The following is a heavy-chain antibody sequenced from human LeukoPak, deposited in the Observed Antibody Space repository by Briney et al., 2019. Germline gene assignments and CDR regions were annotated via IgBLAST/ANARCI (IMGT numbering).Heavy chain of an antibody. CDR1: GYTFYNYA. CDR2: ISHDGAST. CDR3: ARDGNGDSS. D-gene: IGHD4-17*01. J-gene: IGHJ5*02. V-gene: IGHV3-23*01. Sequence: TGGSLRLSCAASGYTFYNYAVTWVRQAPGKGLEWVSSISHDGASTHYADSVKGRFTISRDNSKNTVFLQMDSLRAEDTAVYYCARDGNGDSSWGQGTLVTVSS.